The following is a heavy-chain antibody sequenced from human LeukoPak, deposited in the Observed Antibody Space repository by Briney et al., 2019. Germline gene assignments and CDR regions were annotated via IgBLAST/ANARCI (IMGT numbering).Heavy chain of an antibody. D-gene: IGHD7-27*01. J-gene: IGHJ4*02. CDR1: GFTVSSNY. CDR3: ARARPTGCVTY. CDR2: IYSGGST. V-gene: IGHV3-53*01. Sequence: GGSLRLSCAASGFTVSSNYMSWVRQAPGKGLEWVSVIYSGGSTYYADSVKGRFTISRDNSKNTLYLQMNSLRAEDTAVYYCARARPTGCVTYWGQGTLVTVSS.